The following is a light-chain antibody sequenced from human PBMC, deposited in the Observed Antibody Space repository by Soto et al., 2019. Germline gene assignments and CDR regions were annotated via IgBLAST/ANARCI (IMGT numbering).Light chain of an antibody. CDR2: QDR. CDR3: QSWDSSTAV. Sequence: SSELTQPPSVSVSPGQTASITCSGHKLGDKYVSWYQQKPGQSPVLVIHQDRKRPSRIPERFSGSNSGNTATLTISGTQSLDEADYYCQSWDSSTAVFGGGTKLTVL. V-gene: IGLV3-1*01. CDR1: KLGDKY. J-gene: IGLJ2*01.